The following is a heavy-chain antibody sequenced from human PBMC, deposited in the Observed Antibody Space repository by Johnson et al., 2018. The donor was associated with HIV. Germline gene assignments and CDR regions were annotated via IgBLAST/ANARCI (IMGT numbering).Heavy chain of an antibody. CDR3: AREYIGAAVDAAFDI. CDR1: GFTFTYAW. J-gene: IGHJ3*02. Sequence: EVQLVESGGGLVKPGGSLRLSCAASGFTFTYAWMSWVRQAPGKGLEWVANIKQDGSEKYYVDSVKGRFTISRDNAKNSLYLQMNSLRAEDTAVYYCAREYIGAAVDAAFDIWGQGTMVTVSS. V-gene: IGHV3-7*03. CDR2: IKQDGSEK. D-gene: IGHD6-13*01.